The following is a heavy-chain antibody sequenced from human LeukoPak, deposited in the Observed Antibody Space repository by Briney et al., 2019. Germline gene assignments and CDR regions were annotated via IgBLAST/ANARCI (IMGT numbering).Heavy chain of an antibody. CDR3: ARFVLIAAAGDLALDV. V-gene: IGHV4-34*01. J-gene: IGHJ6*04. CDR2: INHSGST. CDR1: GGSFSGYY. D-gene: IGHD6-13*01. Sequence: SETLPLTCAVYGGSFSGYYWSWIRQPPGKGLEWIGEINHSGSTNYNPSLKSRVTISVDTSKNQFSLKLSSVTAADTAVYYCARFVLIAAAGDLALDVWGKGTTVTVSS.